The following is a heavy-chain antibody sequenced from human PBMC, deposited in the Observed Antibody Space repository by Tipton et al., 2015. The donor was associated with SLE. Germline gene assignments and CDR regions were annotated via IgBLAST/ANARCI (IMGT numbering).Heavy chain of an antibody. Sequence: GSLRLSCAASGFTFSRYSMNWVRQAPGKGLEWVSYISSSSSTIYYADSVKGRFTISRDNAKNSLYLQMNSLRDEDTAVYYCARSPWSGYYYVPEYFQHWGLGTLVPVSS. CDR2: ISSSSSTI. J-gene: IGHJ1*01. V-gene: IGHV3-48*02. CDR3: ARSPWSGYYYVPEYFQH. D-gene: IGHD3-22*01. CDR1: GFTFSRYS.